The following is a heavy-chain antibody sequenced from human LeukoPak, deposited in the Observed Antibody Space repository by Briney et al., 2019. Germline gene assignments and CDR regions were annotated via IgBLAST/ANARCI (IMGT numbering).Heavy chain of an antibody. J-gene: IGHJ6*04. D-gene: IGHD3-10*01. V-gene: IGHV3-21*01. CDR2: IDTSSSYI. CDR3: ARPGSGRSYYYGMDV. CDR1: GFIFSTYD. Sequence: GGSLRLSCAASGFIFSTYDMSWVRQAPGKGLEWVSSIDTSSSYIYYADSVRGRFTISRDNAKNSLYLQMNSLRAEDTAVYYCARPGSGRSYYYGMDVWGKGTTVTVSS.